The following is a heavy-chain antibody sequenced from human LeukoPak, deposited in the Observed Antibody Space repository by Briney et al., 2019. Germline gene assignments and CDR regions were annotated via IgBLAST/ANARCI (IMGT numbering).Heavy chain of an antibody. V-gene: IGHV1-2*02. CDR3: ASDLHCSSTSCSAY. J-gene: IGHJ4*02. CDR2: INPNSGGT. CDR1: GYTFTGYY. Sequence: ASVKVSCKASGYTFTGYYMHWVRQAPGQGLEWMGWINPNSGGTNYAQKFQGRVTMTSDTSISTAYMELRRLRSDDTAVYYCASDLHCSSTSCSAYWGQGTLVTVSS. D-gene: IGHD2-2*01.